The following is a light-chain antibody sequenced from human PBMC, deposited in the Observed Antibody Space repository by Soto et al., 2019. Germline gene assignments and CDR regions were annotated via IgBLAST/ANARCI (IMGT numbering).Light chain of an antibody. CDR3: QQANSFPLT. J-gene: IGKJ4*01. CDR2: SAS. CDR1: QGFNNW. V-gene: IGKV1-12*01. Sequence: DIQMTQSPSSVSASVGDRVTITCRASQGFNNWLGWYQQKAGKAPKLLIYSASSLQSGVSARFSGSGSGTDFTLTISRLQTEDSSTYYCQQANSFPLTFGGGPKVEIK.